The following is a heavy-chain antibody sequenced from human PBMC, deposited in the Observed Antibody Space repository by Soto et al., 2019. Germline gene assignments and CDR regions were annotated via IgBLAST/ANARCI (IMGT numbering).Heavy chain of an antibody. CDR1: GFTFSSYA. J-gene: IGHJ5*02. CDR3: ARLPFPWGWFDP. Sequence: GGSLRLSCAASGFTFSSYAMHWVRQAPGKGLEYVSAISSNGGSTYYANSVKGRFTISRDNATNSLYLQMNNVRTEDTAVYYCARLPFPWGWFDPWGQGTLVTVSS. V-gene: IGHV3-64*01. CDR2: ISSNGGST. D-gene: IGHD3-16*01.